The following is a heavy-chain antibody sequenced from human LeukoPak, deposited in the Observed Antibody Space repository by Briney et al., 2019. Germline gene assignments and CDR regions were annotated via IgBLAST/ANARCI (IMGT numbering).Heavy chain of an antibody. J-gene: IGHJ4*02. V-gene: IGHV3-30*18. D-gene: IGHD2-8*01. CDR3: AKDRDDVVLMVYAIGLPDY. CDR1: GFTFSSYG. CDR2: ISYGGSNK. Sequence: AGGSLRLSCAASGFTFSSYGMHWVRQAPGKGLEWVAVISYGGSNKYYADSVKGRFTISRDNSKNTLYLQMNSLRAEDTAVYYCAKDRDDVVLMVYAIGLPDYWGQGTLVTVSS.